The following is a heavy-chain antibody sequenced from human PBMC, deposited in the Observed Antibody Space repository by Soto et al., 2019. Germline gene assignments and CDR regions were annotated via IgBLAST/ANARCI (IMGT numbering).Heavy chain of an antibody. D-gene: IGHD2-2*01. Sequence: QVQLVQSGAEVKKPGSSVKVSCKASGGTFSSYAISWVRQAPGQGLEWMGGIIPIFGTANYAQKFQGRVTITADESTSTAYMELSSLRSEDTAVYYCARRRQNIVVVPAEVLSVYYGMDVWGQGTTVTVSS. V-gene: IGHV1-69*01. J-gene: IGHJ6*02. CDR3: ARRRQNIVVVPAEVLSVYYGMDV. CDR1: GGTFSSYA. CDR2: IIPIFGTA.